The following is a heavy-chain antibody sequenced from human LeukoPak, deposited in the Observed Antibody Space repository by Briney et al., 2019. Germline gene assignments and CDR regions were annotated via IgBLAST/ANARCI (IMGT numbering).Heavy chain of an antibody. D-gene: IGHD3-22*01. Sequence: SVKVSCKTSGGTFNSYAISWVRQAPGQGLEWMGGITAIFRTTNYAQKFQGRVTITADESMSTVYMELSSLRSEDTAVCYCARHSGYHSTMYLDYWGQGTLVTVSS. V-gene: IGHV1-69*13. CDR1: GGTFNSYA. CDR3: ARHSGYHSTMYLDY. J-gene: IGHJ4*02. CDR2: ITAIFRTT.